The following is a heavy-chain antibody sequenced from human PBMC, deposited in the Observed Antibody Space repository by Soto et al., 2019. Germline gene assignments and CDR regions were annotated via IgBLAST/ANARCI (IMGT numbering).Heavy chain of an antibody. CDR3: ATPIYYYDSSGYYN. D-gene: IGHD3-22*01. CDR1: GFTFSSYS. Sequence: PRGSLRLSCAASGFTFSSYSMNWVRQAPGKGLEWVSSISSSSSYIYYADSVKGRFTISRDNAKNSLYLQLNSLRAEDTAVYYCATPIYYYDSSGYYNWGQGTLFPAPS. V-gene: IGHV3-21*01. J-gene: IGHJ4*02. CDR2: ISSSSSYI.